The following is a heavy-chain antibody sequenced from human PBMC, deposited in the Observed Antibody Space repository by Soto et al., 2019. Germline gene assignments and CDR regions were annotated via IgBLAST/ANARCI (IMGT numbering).Heavy chain of an antibody. D-gene: IGHD3-9*01. CDR2: INHSGST. V-gene: IGHV4-34*01. Sequence: SETLSLTCAVYGGSFSGYYWSWIRQPPGKGLEWIGEINHSGSTNYNPSLKSRVTISVDTSKNQFSLKLSSVTAADTAVYYCARADYDILTAHGPNWFDPWGQGTLVTVYS. J-gene: IGHJ5*02. CDR1: GGSFSGYY. CDR3: ARADYDILTAHGPNWFDP.